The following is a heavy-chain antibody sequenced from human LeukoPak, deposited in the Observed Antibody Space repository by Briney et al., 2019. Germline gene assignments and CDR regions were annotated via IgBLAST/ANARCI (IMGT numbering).Heavy chain of an antibody. V-gene: IGHV1-46*01. CDR1: GYTFTSYY. J-gene: IGHJ4*02. CDR2: MRRSGGST. CDR3: ERATVVTLFDY. D-gene: IGHD4-23*01. Sequence: GASEKVSCKASGYTFTSYYMHWVRHAPGQGLEGMGMMRRSGGSTSYAQKFQGILSMTRDTSTSTVYMELSSLRGQDTAVYYCERATVVTLFDYWGQGTLVTVSS.